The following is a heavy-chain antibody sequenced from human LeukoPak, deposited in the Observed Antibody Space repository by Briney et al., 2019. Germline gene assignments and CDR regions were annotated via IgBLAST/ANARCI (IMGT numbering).Heavy chain of an antibody. CDR2: ISSSGSII. CDR3: ARAQYYYGSGSYDYFDY. CDR1: GFTFSDYY. D-gene: IGHD3-10*01. V-gene: IGHV3-11*04. Sequence: GGSLRLSCAASGFTFSDYYMSWIRQAPGKGLEWVSYISSSGSIIHYADSVKGRFTISRDNAKNTLYLQMNSLRAEDTAVYYCARAQYYYGSGSYDYFDYWGQGTLVTVSS. J-gene: IGHJ4*02.